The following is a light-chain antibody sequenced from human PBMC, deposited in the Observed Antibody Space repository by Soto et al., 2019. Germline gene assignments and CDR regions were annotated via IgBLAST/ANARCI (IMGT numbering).Light chain of an antibody. CDR1: QSVNIN. V-gene: IGKV3-20*01. CDR2: GAS. CDR3: QQYGSSPPSIT. J-gene: IGKJ5*01. Sequence: ENVLTQSPGTLAMSPGERAAVSCRASQSVNINLAWYQQKPGQAPRLLIYGASSRATGIPDRFSGSGSGTDFTLTISRLEPEDCAVYYCQQYGSSPPSITFGQGTRLEIK.